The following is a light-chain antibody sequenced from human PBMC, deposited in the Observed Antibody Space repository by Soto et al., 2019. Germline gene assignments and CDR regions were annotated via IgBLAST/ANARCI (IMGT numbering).Light chain of an antibody. CDR2: GAS. CDR1: QTVSSSS. CDR3: QQYGSSPLT. Sequence: DIVLTQSPGTLSLSPGERATLSCRASQTVSSSSLAWYQQKPGQAPRLLIFGASTRAAGFPDRFSGSGSGTDFTLTISRLEPEDFAVYYCQQYGSSPLTFGGGTKVDIK. V-gene: IGKV3-20*01. J-gene: IGKJ4*01.